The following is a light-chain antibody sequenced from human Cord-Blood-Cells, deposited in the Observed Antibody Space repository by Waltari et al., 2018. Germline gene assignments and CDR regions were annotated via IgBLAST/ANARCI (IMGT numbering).Light chain of an antibody. CDR2: KAS. J-gene: IGKJ2*02. V-gene: IGKV1-5*03. Sequence: DIQMTQSPSTLSASVGDRVTITCRASQSISSWLAWYQQKPGKAPKLLIYKASSLESEVPSSFSGSRSGTEFTLTIISLQPYDFATYYCQQYNSYPGTFGQGTKLEIK. CDR3: QQYNSYPGT. CDR1: QSISSW.